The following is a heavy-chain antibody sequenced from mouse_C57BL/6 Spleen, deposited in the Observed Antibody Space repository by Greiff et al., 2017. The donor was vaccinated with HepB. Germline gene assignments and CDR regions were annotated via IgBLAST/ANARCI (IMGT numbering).Heavy chain of an antibody. CDR1: GYSITSGYY. V-gene: IGHV3-6*01. J-gene: IGHJ4*01. CDR2: ISYDGSN. CDR3: ARGEYYGSSYYAMDY. D-gene: IGHD1-1*01. Sequence: DVQLQESGPGLVKPSQSLSLTCSVTGYSITSGYYWNWIRQFPGNKLEWMGYISYDGSNNYNPSLKNRISITRDTSKNQFFLKLNSVTTEDTATYYCARGEYYGSSYYAMDYWGQGTSVTVSS.